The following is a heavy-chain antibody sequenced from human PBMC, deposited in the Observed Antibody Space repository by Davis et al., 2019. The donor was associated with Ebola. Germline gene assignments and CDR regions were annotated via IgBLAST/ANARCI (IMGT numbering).Heavy chain of an antibody. V-gene: IGHV3-33*01. CDR3: ARNRTGSGGWFDP. Sequence: PGGSLRLSCAASGFTFSSYGMHWVRQDQGKGLEWVAVIWYDGSNKYYADSVKCRFTISRDNSKNTLYLQMNSLRAEDTAVYYCARNRTGSGGWFDPWGQGTLVTVSS. D-gene: IGHD6-19*01. CDR1: GFTFSSYG. CDR2: IWYDGSNK. J-gene: IGHJ5*02.